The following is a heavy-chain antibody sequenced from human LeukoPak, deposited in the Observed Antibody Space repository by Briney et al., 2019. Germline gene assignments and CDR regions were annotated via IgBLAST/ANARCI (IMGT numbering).Heavy chain of an antibody. V-gene: IGHV4-59*02. CDR2: IYSSGST. CDR1: GFTVSSNY. CDR3: ARGVAAPGTGGLSWFDP. Sequence: PGGSLRLSCAASGFTVSSNYMTWVRQPPGKGLEWIGYIYSSGSTNYNPSLKSRVTISLDTSKNQFSLKLSFVTAADTAVYYCARGVAAPGTGGLSWFDPWGQGTLVTVSS. J-gene: IGHJ5*02. D-gene: IGHD6-13*01.